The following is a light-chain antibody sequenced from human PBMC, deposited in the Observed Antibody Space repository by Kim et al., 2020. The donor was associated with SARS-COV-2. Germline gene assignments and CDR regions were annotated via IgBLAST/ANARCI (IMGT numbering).Light chain of an antibody. CDR1: KLGDKY. V-gene: IGLV3-1*01. J-gene: IGLJ3*02. CDR3: QAWDSSTAV. Sequence: SVSPGQTASITCSGDKLGDKYACWYQQKPGRSPVLVLYHNSKRPSGIHERFSGSNSGNTATLTISGTQAMDEADYYCQAWDSSTAVFGGGTQLAVL. CDR2: HNS.